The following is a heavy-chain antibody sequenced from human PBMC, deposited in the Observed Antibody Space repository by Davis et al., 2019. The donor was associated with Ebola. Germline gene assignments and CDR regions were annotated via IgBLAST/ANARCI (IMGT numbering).Heavy chain of an antibody. V-gene: IGHV5-51*01. Sequence: GESLKISCQGSGYSFTSYWIGWVRQMPGKGLEWMGIIYPGDSDTRYSPSFQGQVTISADKSISTAYLQWSSLKASDTAMYYCARRIAAAMYYFDYWGQGTLVTVSS. CDR1: GYSFTSYW. CDR3: ARRIAAAMYYFDY. J-gene: IGHJ4*02. D-gene: IGHD6-13*01. CDR2: IYPGDSDT.